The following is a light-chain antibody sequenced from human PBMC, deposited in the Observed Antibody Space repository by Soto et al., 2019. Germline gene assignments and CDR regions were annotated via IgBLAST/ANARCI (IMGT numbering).Light chain of an antibody. CDR1: SSNIGTGYD. V-gene: IGLV1-40*01. Sequence: QSVLTQPPSVSGAPGQRVTISCTGSSSNIGTGYDVHWYQQLPGTAPKLLIYGNSNRPSGVPDRFSGSKSGTSVSLAITGLRAEDEADYYCQSYDSSLSAVVFGGGTKLTVL. CDR2: GNS. CDR3: QSYDSSLSAVV. J-gene: IGLJ2*01.